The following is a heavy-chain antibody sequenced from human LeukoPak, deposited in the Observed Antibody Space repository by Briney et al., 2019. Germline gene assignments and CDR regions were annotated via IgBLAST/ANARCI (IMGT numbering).Heavy chain of an antibody. CDR3: ARSFHTYYYDTSGPDAFDI. CDR2: ISSSGSTI. Sequence: PGGSLRLSCAASGFTFSDYYMSWIRQAPGRGLEWVSYISSSGSTIYYADSVEGRFTISRDNAKNSLYLQMNSLRAEDTAVYYCARSFHTYYYDTSGPDAFDIWGQGTMVTVSS. CDR1: GFTFSDYY. J-gene: IGHJ3*02. D-gene: IGHD3-22*01. V-gene: IGHV3-11*01.